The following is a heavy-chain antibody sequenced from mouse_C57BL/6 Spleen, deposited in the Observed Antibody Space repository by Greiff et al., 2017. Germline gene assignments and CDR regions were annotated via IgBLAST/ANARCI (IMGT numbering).Heavy chain of an antibody. Sequence: QVQLQQPGAELVRPGSSVKLSCKASGYTFTSYWMHWVKQRPIQGLEWIGNIDPSDSETHYNQKFKDKATLTVDKSSSTAYMQLSSLTSEDSAVYYCARDYSTGYFDVWGTGTTVTVSS. J-gene: IGHJ1*03. CDR1: GYTFTSYW. CDR3: ARDYSTGYFDV. CDR2: IDPSDSET. D-gene: IGHD1-1*01. V-gene: IGHV1-52*01.